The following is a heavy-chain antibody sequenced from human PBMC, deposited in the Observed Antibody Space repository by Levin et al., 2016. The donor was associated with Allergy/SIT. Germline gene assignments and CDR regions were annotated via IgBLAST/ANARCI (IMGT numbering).Heavy chain of an antibody. V-gene: IGHV4-61*08. CDR2: IYYSGST. Sequence: SETLSLTCTVSGGSISSGGYYWSWIRQHPGKGLEWIGYIYYSGSTNYNPSLKSRVTISVDTSKNQFSLKLSSVTAADTAVYYCARAEMATMNYYYYGMDVWGQGTTVTVSS. J-gene: IGHJ6*02. D-gene: IGHD5-24*01. CDR1: GGSISSGGYY. CDR3: ARAEMATMNYYYYGMDV.